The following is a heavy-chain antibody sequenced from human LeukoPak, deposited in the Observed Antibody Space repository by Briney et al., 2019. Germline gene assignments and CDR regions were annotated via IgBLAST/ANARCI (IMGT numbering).Heavy chain of an antibody. CDR3: AKSRSGGSSGWYMDY. Sequence: GRSLRLSCAASGFTFSSYGMHWVRQAPGKGLEWVAVIWYDGSNKYYADSVKGRFTISRDNSKNTLYLQMNSLRAEDTAVYYCAKSRSGGSSGWYMDYWGQGTLVTVSS. V-gene: IGHV3-33*06. CDR1: GFTFSSYG. D-gene: IGHD6-19*01. CDR2: IWYDGSNK. J-gene: IGHJ4*02.